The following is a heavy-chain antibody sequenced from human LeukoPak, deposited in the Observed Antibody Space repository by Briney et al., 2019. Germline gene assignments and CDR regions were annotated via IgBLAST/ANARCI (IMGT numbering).Heavy chain of an antibody. Sequence: ASVKVSCKASGYTFTSYGISWVRQAPGLGLEWMGWISAYNGNTNYAQKLQGRVTMTTDTSTSTAYMELRSLRFEDTAVYYCARGRERGSSSSFTDYWGQGTLVIVSS. V-gene: IGHV1-18*01. CDR1: GYTFTSYG. D-gene: IGHD6-6*01. CDR3: ARGRERGSSSSFTDY. J-gene: IGHJ4*02. CDR2: ISAYNGNT.